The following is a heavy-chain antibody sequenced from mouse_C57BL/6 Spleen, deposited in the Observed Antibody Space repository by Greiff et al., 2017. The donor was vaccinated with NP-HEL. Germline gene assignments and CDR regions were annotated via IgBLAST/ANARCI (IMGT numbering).Heavy chain of an antibody. Sequence: EVQLQQSGPELVKPGASVKISCKASGYSFTDYNMNWVKQINGKSLEWIGVINPNYGTTSYNQKFKGKATLTVDQSSSTAYMQLNSLTSEDSAVYYCARGGYYGNFAWFAYWGQGTLVTVSA. D-gene: IGHD2-1*01. CDR1: GYSFTDYN. J-gene: IGHJ3*01. CDR2: INPNYGTT. CDR3: ARGGYYGNFAWFAY. V-gene: IGHV1-39*01.